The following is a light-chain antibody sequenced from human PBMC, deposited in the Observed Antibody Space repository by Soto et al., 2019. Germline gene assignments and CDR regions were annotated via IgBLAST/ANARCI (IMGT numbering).Light chain of an antibody. CDR2: GIS. V-gene: IGKV3-20*01. J-gene: IGKJ5*01. Sequence: EIVLTQSPGTLSLSPGERGALSCRASQSVSSNYVAWYQQKPGQAPRLLIYGISKRATDIPDRFSGSGSGTEFTLTISSLQPEDSATYYCQQHGQWPITFGQGTRLEIK. CDR1: QSVSSNY. CDR3: QQHGQWPIT.